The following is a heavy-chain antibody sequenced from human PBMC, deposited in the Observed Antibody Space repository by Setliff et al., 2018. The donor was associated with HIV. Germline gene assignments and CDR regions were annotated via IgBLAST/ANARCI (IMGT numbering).Heavy chain of an antibody. CDR1: GGSISSGFYY. CDR3: ATYYYDSSGYQVDAFDI. J-gene: IGHJ3*02. Sequence: SETLSLTCTVSGGSISSGFYYWSWIRQPAGKGLEWIGRIYTTGSTNYNPSLKSRVTISVDTSKNQLSLKLSSVTAADTAVYYCATYYYDSSGYQVDAFDIWGQGTMVTVSS. V-gene: IGHV4-61*02. D-gene: IGHD3-22*01. CDR2: IYTTGST.